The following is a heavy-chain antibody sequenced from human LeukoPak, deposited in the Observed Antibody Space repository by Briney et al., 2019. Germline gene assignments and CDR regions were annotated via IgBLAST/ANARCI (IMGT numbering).Heavy chain of an antibody. V-gene: IGHV4-59*12. Sequence: SETLSLTCTVSGGSISNYYWSWIRQPPGKGLEWIGYIDNSGSINYNPSLKSRVTISVDTSKNQFSLKLSSVTAADTAVYYCARATAYYDFWSGYYPACYFDYWGQGTLVTVSS. J-gene: IGHJ4*02. CDR2: IDNSGSI. D-gene: IGHD3-3*01. CDR1: GGSISNYY. CDR3: ARATAYYDFWSGYYPACYFDY.